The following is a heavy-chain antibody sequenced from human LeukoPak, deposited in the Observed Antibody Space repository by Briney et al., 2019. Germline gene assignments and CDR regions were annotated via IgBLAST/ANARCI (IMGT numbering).Heavy chain of an antibody. V-gene: IGHV4-59*11. D-gene: IGHD3-10*01. CDR1: GGSISNHY. CDR3: AREESMVRGTSWFDP. Sequence: PSETLSVTCTVSGGSISNHYWSWIRQPPGKGLEWIGYIYYSGSTNYNPSLKSRITISLDTSKNQFSLKLSSVTAADTAVYYCAREESMVRGTSWFDPWGQGTLVTVSS. J-gene: IGHJ5*02. CDR2: IYYSGST.